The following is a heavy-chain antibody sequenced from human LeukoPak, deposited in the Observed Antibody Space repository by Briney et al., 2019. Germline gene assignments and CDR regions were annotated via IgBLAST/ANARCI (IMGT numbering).Heavy chain of an antibody. V-gene: IGHV3-21*01. CDR3: ARIAISSLGAYYMDV. CDR2: ISASSTYI. CDR1: GFMFTSYN. J-gene: IGHJ6*03. Sequence: GGSLRLSCAASGFMFTSYNMNWVRQAPGKGLEWVSSISASSTYIFYGDSVKGRSTRSRDNARSSLYLQMNGLRAEDTAVYYCARIAISSLGAYYMDVSGEGTTVTVSS. D-gene: IGHD5-24*01.